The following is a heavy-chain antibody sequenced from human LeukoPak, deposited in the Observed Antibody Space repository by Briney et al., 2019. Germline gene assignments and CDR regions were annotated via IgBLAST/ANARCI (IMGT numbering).Heavy chain of an antibody. V-gene: IGHV3-23*01. CDR1: GFTFSSSA. CDR2: ISNNGGYT. D-gene: IGHD2-15*01. Sequence: GGSLRLSCAASGFTFSSSAMSWVRQAPGKGLEWVSAISNNGGYTYYADSVQGRFTISRDNSKSTLCLQMNSLRSEDTAVYYCAKQLGYCSDGSCYFPYWGQGTLVTVSS. J-gene: IGHJ4*02. CDR3: AKQLGYCSDGSCYFPY.